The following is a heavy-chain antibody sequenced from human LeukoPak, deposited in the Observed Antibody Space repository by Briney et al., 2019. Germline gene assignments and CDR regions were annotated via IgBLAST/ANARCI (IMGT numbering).Heavy chain of an antibody. CDR2: ISSGSSTI. CDR1: GFTFSSYS. CDR3: VRVRGAVAATPLEFDY. D-gene: IGHD6-19*01. V-gene: IGHV3-48*01. J-gene: IGHJ4*02. Sequence: GGSLRLSCAASGFTFSSYSMNWVRQAPGKGLEWVSYISSGSSTIYYADSVKGRFTISRDNANNSLYLQMNSLRAEDTAVYYCVRVRGAVAATPLEFDYWGQGTLVTVSS.